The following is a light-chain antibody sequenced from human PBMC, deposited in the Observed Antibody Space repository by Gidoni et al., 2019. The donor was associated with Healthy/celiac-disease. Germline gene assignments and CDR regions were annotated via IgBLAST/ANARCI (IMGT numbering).Light chain of an antibody. CDR1: QSVSSSY. Sequence: EIVLTQSPGTLSLSPGERATLSCRASQSVSSSYLHWYQQKPGQAPRLLIYGASSRATGIPDRFSGSGSGTDFTLTISRLEPEDFAVYYCQQYGSSPVTFGQGTKLEIK. V-gene: IGKV3-20*01. CDR2: GAS. J-gene: IGKJ2*01. CDR3: QQYGSSPVT.